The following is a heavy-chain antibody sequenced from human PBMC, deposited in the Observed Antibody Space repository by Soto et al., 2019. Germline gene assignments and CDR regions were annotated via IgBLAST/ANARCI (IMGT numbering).Heavy chain of an antibody. Sequence: ESGGGVVQPGRSLRLSCAASGLTFSSYGIHWVRQAPGKGLEWVAVISFDGSEKYYADSVKGRFTISRDNSKNTLYLQMNSLRAEDTAVYYCAKINDYGDYWGQGSLVTVSS. CDR1: GLTFSSYG. CDR2: ISFDGSEK. CDR3: AKINDYGDY. J-gene: IGHJ4*02. V-gene: IGHV3-30*18.